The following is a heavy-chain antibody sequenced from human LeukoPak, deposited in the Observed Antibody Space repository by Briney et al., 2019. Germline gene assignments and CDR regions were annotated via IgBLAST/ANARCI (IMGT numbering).Heavy chain of an antibody. CDR1: AFSFSSFA. CDR2: IHGSGVTT. Sequence: GGSLRLSCATSAFSFSSFAMTWVRQAPGKGLEWVSGIHGSGVTTYYADSVKGRFTISRDNSRKMLYLQMNSLRVEDTAVYYCAKDPNGDYVGAFDSWGQGTMVTVSS. J-gene: IGHJ3*02. D-gene: IGHD4-17*01. CDR3: AKDPNGDYVGAFDS. V-gene: IGHV3-23*01.